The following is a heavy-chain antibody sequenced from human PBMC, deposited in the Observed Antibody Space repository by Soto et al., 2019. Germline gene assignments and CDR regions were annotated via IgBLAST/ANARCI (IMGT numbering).Heavy chain of an antibody. Sequence: EVQLLESGGGLVQPGGSLRLSCADSGFAFSSYAMSWVRQAPGQGLEWVSSISGSTSGTYYADAVKGRFTISRDNSDNTLYLHMNSLSAEDTAVYYCEKDRGFSDPFDYWGQVALVTVSS. V-gene: IGHV3-23*01. CDR2: ISGSTSGT. D-gene: IGHD3-10*01. J-gene: IGHJ4*02. CDR1: GFAFSSYA. CDR3: EKDRGFSDPFDY.